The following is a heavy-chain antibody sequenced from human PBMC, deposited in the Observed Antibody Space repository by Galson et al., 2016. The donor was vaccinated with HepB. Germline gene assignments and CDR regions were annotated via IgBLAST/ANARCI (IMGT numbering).Heavy chain of an antibody. CDR1: GFTFSVYS. V-gene: IGHV3-48*01. CDR3: TKDGGFCGVDGCYSLGLDR. D-gene: IGHD2-15*01. J-gene: IGHJ5*02. Sequence: SLRLSCAASGFTFSVYSMNWVRQAPGKGLEWVSYITSGGTIYYADSVRGRFTISRDNAENSLYLAMAGLRAEDTAVYYCTKDGGFCGVDGCYSLGLDRWGQGTMVTVSS. CDR2: ITSGGTI.